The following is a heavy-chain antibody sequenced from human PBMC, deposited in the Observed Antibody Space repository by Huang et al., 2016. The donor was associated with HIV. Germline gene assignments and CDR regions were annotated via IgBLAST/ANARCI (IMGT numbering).Heavy chain of an antibody. CDR3: VGYCTGGTCFEAFDI. J-gene: IGHJ3*02. Sequence: QLQLQESGPGLVKPSETLSLTCTVSGGPISNSSHYWGWIRQPPGKGLEWIGGIDYRGATHHNPSLKSRVTMSVDASKSQISLNLISVTTADTALYYCVGYCTGGTCFEAFDIWGQGTRVTVSS. D-gene: IGHD2-8*02. CDR1: GGPISNSSHY. V-gene: IGHV4-39*01. CDR2: IDYRGAT.